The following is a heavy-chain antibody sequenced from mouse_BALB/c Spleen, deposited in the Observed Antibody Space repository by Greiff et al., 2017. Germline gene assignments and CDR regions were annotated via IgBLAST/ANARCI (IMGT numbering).Heavy chain of an antibody. V-gene: IGHV10-1*02. CDR3: GGNSWFAY. CDR2: IRSKSNNYAT. J-gene: IGHJ3*01. CDR1: GFTFNTYA. Sequence: EAGGGLVQPKGSLKLSCAASGFTFNTYAMNWVRQAPGKGLEWVARIRSKSNNYATYYADSVKDRFTISRDDSQSMLYLQMNNLKTEDTAMYYCGGNSWFAYWGQGTLVTVSA. D-gene: IGHD2-1*01.